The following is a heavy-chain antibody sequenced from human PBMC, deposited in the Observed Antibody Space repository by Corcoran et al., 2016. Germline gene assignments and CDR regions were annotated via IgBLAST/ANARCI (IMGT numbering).Heavy chain of an antibody. CDR3: ARDSGMYYYGSGSYYGNYYYGMDV. J-gene: IGHJ6*02. Sequence: QVQLVQSGAEVKKPGASVKVSCKASGYTFTSYYMHWMRQAPGQGLEWVGIINPSGGSTSYAQKFQGRVTMTRDTSTSTVYMELSSLRSEDTAVYYCARDSGMYYYGSGSYYGNYYYGMDVWGQGTTVTVSS. V-gene: IGHV1-46*01. CDR2: INPSGGST. CDR1: GYTFTSYY. D-gene: IGHD3-10*01.